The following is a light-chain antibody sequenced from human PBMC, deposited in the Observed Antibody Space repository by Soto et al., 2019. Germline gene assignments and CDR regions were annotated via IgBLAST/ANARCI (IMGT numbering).Light chain of an antibody. Sequence: QSVLTQPPSASGTPGQRVTISCSGSSSNIGSNYVYWYQQLPGTAPKLLIYSNYQRPSGVPDRFSGSNSGTSASLAISGLRSEDEAVYYCAAWDDSRSVLFGGGTQLTVL. CDR1: SSNIGSNY. J-gene: IGLJ2*01. CDR2: SNY. CDR3: AAWDDSRSVL. V-gene: IGLV1-47*02.